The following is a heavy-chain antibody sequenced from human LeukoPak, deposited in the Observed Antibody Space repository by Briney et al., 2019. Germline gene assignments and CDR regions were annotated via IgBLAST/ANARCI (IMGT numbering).Heavy chain of an antibody. CDR1: GFTFSSYG. J-gene: IGHJ4*02. V-gene: IGHV3-7*01. CDR2: IKQDGSEK. Sequence: GGSLRLSCAASGFTFSSYGMHWVRQAPGKGLEWVANIKQDGSEKYYVDSVKGRFTISRDNAKNSLYLQMNSLRAEDTAVYYCARDQWLVLGSYFDYWGQGTLVTVSS. CDR3: ARDQWLVLGSYFDY. D-gene: IGHD6-19*01.